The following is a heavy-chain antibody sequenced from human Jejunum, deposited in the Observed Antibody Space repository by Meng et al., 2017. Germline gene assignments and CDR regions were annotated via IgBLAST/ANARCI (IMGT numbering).Heavy chain of an antibody. CDR2: ISYSGST. CDR1: GGSSSRGFYS. D-gene: IGHD3-10*01. CDR3: ARDRFSSGSSNWFDP. V-gene: IGHV4-31*02. J-gene: IGHJ5*02. Sequence: RGSGPGSGTPSQTLSLTLQGSGGSSSRGFYSWYWIRQHPGKGMEWIGYISYSGSTYYNPYLKSRVTISLDTSKNQFSLNLSSVTAADTAVYYCARDRFSSGSSNWFDPWGQGTLVTVSS.